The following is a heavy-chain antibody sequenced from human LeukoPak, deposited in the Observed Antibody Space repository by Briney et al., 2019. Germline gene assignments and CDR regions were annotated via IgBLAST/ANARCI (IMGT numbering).Heavy chain of an antibody. D-gene: IGHD3-10*01. V-gene: IGHV3-21*01. Sequence: GGSLRLSCAASGFTFSSYSMNWVRQAPGKGLEWVSSISSSSSFIYYADSVKGRFTISRDNAKNSLYLQMNSLRAEDTAVYYCASELLWFGELYLDYWGQGTLVTVSS. CDR3: ASELLWFGELYLDY. CDR1: GFTFSSYS. J-gene: IGHJ4*02. CDR2: ISSSSSFI.